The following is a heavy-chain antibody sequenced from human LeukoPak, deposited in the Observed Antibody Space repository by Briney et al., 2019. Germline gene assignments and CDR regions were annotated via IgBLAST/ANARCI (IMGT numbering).Heavy chain of an antibody. J-gene: IGHJ4*02. V-gene: IGHV3-53*01. Sequence: GGSLRLSCAASGFTVHSNYVSWVRQAPGKGLEWVSVIDRSGVTHYADSVKGRFTISRDNAKNSLYLQMNSPRAEDTAVYYCARSSRELGGYAPWELMPPFDYWGQGTLVTVSS. D-gene: IGHD1-7*01. CDR3: ARSSRELGGYAPWELMPPFDY. CDR2: IDRSGVT. CDR1: GFTVHSNY.